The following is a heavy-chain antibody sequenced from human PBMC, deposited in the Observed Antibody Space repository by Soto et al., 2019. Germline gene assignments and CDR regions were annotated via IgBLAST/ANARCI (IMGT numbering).Heavy chain of an antibody. J-gene: IGHJ4*02. Sequence: QVQLQESGPGLVKPSQTLSLTCTVSGGSISSGGYYWSWIRQHPGKGLEWIGYIYYSGSTYYNPSLKSRVIISVDTSKTQFSLKLSSVTAADTAVYYCARDTGAYTYFDYWGQGTLVTVSS. CDR3: ARDTGAYTYFDY. D-gene: IGHD1-26*01. CDR2: IYYSGST. V-gene: IGHV4-31*03. CDR1: GGSISSGGYY.